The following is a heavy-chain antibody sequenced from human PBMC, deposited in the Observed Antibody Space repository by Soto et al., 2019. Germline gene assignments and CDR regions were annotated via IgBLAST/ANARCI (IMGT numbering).Heavy chain of an antibody. CDR3: AGNFGVVTDYYGMDV. CDR1: GYTFTGYY. Sequence: ASVKVSCKASGYTFTGYYMHWLRQAPGQGLEWMGWINPNSGGTNYAQKFQGWVTMTRDTSISTAYMELSRLRSDDTAVYYCAGNFGVVTDYYGMDVWGQGTTVTVSS. J-gene: IGHJ6*02. V-gene: IGHV1-2*04. D-gene: IGHD3-3*01. CDR2: INPNSGGT.